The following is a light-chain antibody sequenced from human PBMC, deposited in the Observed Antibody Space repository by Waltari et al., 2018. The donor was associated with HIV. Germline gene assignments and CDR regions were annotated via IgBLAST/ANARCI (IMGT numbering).Light chain of an antibody. Sequence: EIVLRQSPGTLSLSPGERATLSCRSSQSFSASNLAWYQQKPGQAPRPLIYGASSRATGIPEGFSGSVFGTDFTLTISRLEPEDFAVYYCQQYGTSSFTFGPGTKVHIK. V-gene: IGKV3-20*01. CDR3: QQYGTSSFT. CDR2: GAS. J-gene: IGKJ3*01. CDR1: QSFSASN.